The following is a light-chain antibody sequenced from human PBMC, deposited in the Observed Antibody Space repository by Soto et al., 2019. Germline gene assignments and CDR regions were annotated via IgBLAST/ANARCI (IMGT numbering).Light chain of an antibody. Sequence: QSVLTQPASVSGSPGQSITISCTGTSSDVGGYNYVSWYQQHPGKAPRLMICDVSNRPSGVSNRFSGSKSGNTASLTISGLQAEDEADYYCSSYTSSSTLVFGGGTKVTGL. CDR1: SSDVGGYNY. CDR3: SSYTSSSTLV. V-gene: IGLV2-14*01. CDR2: DVS. J-gene: IGLJ2*01.